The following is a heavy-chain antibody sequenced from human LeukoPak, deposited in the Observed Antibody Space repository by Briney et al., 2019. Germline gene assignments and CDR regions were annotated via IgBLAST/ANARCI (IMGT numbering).Heavy chain of an antibody. CDR1: GGSFSGYY. CDR3: ASHGYYDSSGYYPFDY. V-gene: IGHV4-34*01. D-gene: IGHD3-22*01. Sequence: PSETLSLTCAVYGGSFSGYYWSWIRQPPGKGLEWIGEINHSGSTNYNPSLKSRVTISVDTSKNQFSLKLSSVTAADTAVYYCASHGYYDSSGYYPFDYWGQGTLVTVSS. CDR2: INHSGST. J-gene: IGHJ4*02.